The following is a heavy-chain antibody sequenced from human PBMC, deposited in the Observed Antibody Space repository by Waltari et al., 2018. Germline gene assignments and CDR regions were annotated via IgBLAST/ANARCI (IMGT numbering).Heavy chain of an antibody. CDR3: ARVFGYYYYYMDV. Sequence: QVPLQQWGAGLLKPSETLSLTCDVSGGSLSGYHWTWIRQPPGKGLEWIGEINDSGRTSYNPSLESRVTVSIDTANNQFSLMVRSVTAADTAVYYCARVFGYYYYYMDVWGKGTTVTISS. V-gene: IGHV4-34*02. CDR1: GGSLSGYH. D-gene: IGHD3-3*01. CDR2: INDSGRT. J-gene: IGHJ6*03.